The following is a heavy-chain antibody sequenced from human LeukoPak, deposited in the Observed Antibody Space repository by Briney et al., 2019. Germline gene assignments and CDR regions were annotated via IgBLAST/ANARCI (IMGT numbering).Heavy chain of an antibody. CDR3: ARHLQVWELDDAFDI. V-gene: IGHV1-24*01. Sequence: ASVKVSCKVSGYTLTELSMHWVRQAPGKGLEWMGGFDPEDGETIYAQKFQGRVTMTEDTSTDTAYMELSSLRSEDTAVYYCARHLQVWELDDAFDIWGQGTMVTVSS. D-gene: IGHD1-26*01. CDR2: FDPEDGET. J-gene: IGHJ3*02. CDR1: GYTLTELS.